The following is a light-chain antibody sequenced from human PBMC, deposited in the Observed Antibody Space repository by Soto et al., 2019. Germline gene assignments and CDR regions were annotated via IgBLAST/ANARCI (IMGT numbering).Light chain of an antibody. CDR2: GAS. Sequence: IVLTQSPGTLSLSPGERASVSCRASQSVSSDYLAWYQQKPGQAPRLLIYGASSRATGIPDRFSGSGSGTDFALTINRLEPDDFAVYYCQHYGSSPPNTFGQGTKLEIK. CDR1: QSVSSDY. CDR3: QHYGSSPPNT. J-gene: IGKJ2*01. V-gene: IGKV3-20*01.